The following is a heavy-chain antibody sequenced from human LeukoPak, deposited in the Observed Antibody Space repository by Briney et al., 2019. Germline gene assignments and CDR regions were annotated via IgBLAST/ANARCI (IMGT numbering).Heavy chain of an antibody. CDR2: IYYSGST. D-gene: IGHD3-10*01. Sequence: PSETLSLTCTVSGGTVISGSYYWNWIRQPPGKTLEWIGYIYYSGSTNYNPSLKSRVTISMDTSKMQFSLKLNSVTAADTAVYYCAREKRTYNFGSGNQGFDYWGQGTLVTVSS. CDR1: GGTVISGSYY. CDR3: AREKRTYNFGSGNQGFDY. J-gene: IGHJ4*02. V-gene: IGHV4-61*01.